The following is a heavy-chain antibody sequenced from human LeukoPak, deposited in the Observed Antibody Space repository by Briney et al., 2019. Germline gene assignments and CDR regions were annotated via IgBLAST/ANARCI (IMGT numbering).Heavy chain of an antibody. Sequence: ASVKVSCEASGYIFTRYGISWVRHAPGQGLEWMGWINTDTGYANYAQNLQDRVTMTKDTSTNTVYMEVRSLRFDDTAVYFCARDGWWDPNRHAFDVWGQGTEVIVSS. J-gene: IGHJ3*01. CDR1: GYIFTRYG. CDR3: ARDGWWDPNRHAFDV. CDR2: INTDTGYA. V-gene: IGHV1-18*01. D-gene: IGHD2-15*01.